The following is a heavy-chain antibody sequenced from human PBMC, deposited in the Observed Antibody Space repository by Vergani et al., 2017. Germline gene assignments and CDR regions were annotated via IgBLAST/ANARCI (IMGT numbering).Heavy chain of an antibody. D-gene: IGHD3-22*01. CDR3: ARETDSSGYYPAYYYYGMDV. CDR2: IYYNGST. V-gene: IGHV4-30-4*08. J-gene: IGHJ6*02. CDR1: GGSISSGDYY. Sequence: QVQLQESGPGLVKPSQTLSLTCTVSGGSISSGDYYWSWIRQPPGKGLEWIGYIYYNGSTYYNPSLKSRVTISVDTSKNQFSLKLSSVTAADTAVYYCARETDSSGYYPAYYYYGMDVWGQRTTVTVSS.